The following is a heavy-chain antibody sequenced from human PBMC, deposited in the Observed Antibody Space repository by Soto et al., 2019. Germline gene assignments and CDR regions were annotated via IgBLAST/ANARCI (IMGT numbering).Heavy chain of an antibody. CDR2: IYFNGNT. D-gene: IGHD3-16*01. J-gene: IGHJ4*02. Sequence: SETLSLSCTVSAASFSKYYWTWIRQPPGKGLEWIGYIYFNGNTKYNPSLEGRLTISIDTSKKEFSLKLTSVTAADAAVYYCASVTFGGIVLAHWGQGTLVTVSS. CDR1: AASFSKYY. V-gene: IGHV4-59*01. CDR3: ASVTFGGIVLAH.